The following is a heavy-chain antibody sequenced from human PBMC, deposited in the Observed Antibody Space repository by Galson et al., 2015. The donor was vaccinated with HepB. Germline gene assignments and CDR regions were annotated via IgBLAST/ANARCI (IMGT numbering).Heavy chain of an antibody. J-gene: IGHJ6*03. CDR3: AKAVEPDYYYYYMDV. D-gene: IGHD4-23*01. Sequence: SLRLSCAASGFTFDDYAMHWVRQAPGKGLEWVSGISWNSGSIGYADSVKGRFTISRDNAKNSLYLQMNSLRAEDTALYYCAKAVEPDYYYYYMDVWGKGTTVTVSS. CDR2: ISWNSGSI. CDR1: GFTFDDYA. V-gene: IGHV3-9*01.